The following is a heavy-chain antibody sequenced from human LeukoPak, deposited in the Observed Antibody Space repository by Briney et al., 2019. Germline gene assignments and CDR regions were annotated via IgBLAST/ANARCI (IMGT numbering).Heavy chain of an antibody. CDR2: IVYSGRT. J-gene: IGHJ3*02. D-gene: IGHD2/OR15-2a*01. CDR1: GGSITSDH. Sequence: SETLSLTCTVSGGSITSDHWNWIRQPPGKGLEWIGCIVYSGRTYYTPSLKSRVSISVDMSKNQFSLRLTSVTAADTAVYYCARKNDFEIWGQGTLVTVSS. V-gene: IGHV4-59*12. CDR3: ARKNDFEI.